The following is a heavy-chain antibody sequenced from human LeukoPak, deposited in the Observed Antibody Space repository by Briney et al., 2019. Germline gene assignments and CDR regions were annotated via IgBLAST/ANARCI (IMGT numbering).Heavy chain of an antibody. V-gene: IGHV3-9*01. CDR1: GFTLDDYA. CDR2: ITWNTGNI. CDR3: AKAPAYYFYGMDV. Sequence: GRSLRLSCAASGFTLDDYAMHWVRQAPGKGLEGVSGITWNTGNIGYADSVKGRFTISRDNAKNSLYLQMNSLRVEDTALYYCAKAPAYYFYGMDVWGQGTTVAVSS. D-gene: IGHD2-2*01. J-gene: IGHJ6*02.